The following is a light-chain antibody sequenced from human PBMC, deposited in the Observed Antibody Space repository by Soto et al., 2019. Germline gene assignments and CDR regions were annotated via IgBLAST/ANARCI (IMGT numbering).Light chain of an antibody. CDR2: GAS. V-gene: IGKV3-20*01. Sequence: EIVLTQSPGTLSLSPGERATLSCRASQSVYSSYLAWYKQKPEQAPRLLIYGASYKATGIPDRFSGSGSGTDFTLTISRLEPEDFAVYYFQHYGNSPYTFGQGTKPEIK. CDR1: QSVYSSY. J-gene: IGKJ2*01. CDR3: QHYGNSPYT.